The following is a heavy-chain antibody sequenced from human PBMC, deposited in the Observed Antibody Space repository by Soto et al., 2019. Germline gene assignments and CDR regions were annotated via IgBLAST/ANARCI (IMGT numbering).Heavy chain of an antibody. V-gene: IGHV1-18*01. D-gene: IGHD5-12*01. CDR2: INNYNGMP. J-gene: IGHJ4*02. CDR1: GYTFINYH. CDR3: AKSPRGEMATD. Sequence: QVQLVQSGGEVKKPGASVTVSCKASGYTFINYHITWVRQAPGQGLEWMAWINNYNGMPDYAQSFQGRGTMTGDTPTSTAYRELRNLGSDDTAVYFCAKSPRGEMATDWGQGTLVTVSS.